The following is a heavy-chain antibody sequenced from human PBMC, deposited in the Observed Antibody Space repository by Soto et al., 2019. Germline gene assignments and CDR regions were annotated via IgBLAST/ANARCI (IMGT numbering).Heavy chain of an antibody. D-gene: IGHD1-26*01. J-gene: IGHJ5*02. CDR3: AKDQRVELVPLATVDWIGL. V-gene: IGHV3-23*01. CDR2: ISGSGCNK. Sequence: PGRSLKVSCAASGFILNNYAMSWVRQAPGKGLEWISSISGSGCNKYYADSVKGRFTISRDNSTSTVYLQLNNLSAEDPAVHHYAKDQRVELVPLATVDWIGLWGQGSVVPLSS. CDR1: GFILNNYA.